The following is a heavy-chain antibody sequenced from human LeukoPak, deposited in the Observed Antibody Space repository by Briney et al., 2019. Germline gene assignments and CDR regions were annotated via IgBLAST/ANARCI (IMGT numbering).Heavy chain of an antibody. J-gene: IGHJ3*02. CDR1: GGSISSYY. Sequence: PSETLSLTCTVSGGSISSYYWSWLRQPPGKGLEWLGYIYYTGSTNYNPSLKSRVTISVDTSRNQFSLKLTSVTAADTAVYYCARGADAFDMWGQGTMVIVSS. CDR3: ARGADAFDM. CDR2: IYYTGST. V-gene: IGHV4-59*01.